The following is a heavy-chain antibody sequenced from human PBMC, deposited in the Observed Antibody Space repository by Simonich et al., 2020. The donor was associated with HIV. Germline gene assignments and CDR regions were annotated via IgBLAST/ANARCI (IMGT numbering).Heavy chain of an antibody. Sequence: QLQLQESGPGLVKPSETLSLTCTVSCGSISSSSYYWGWIRQPPGKGLEWIGCIYYSGRTYYDPSLKSRVTITVDTSKNQFSLKLSSVTAADTAVYYCARHWGYDFWSGYYFDYWGQGTLVTVSS. D-gene: IGHD3-3*01. CDR3: ARHWGYDFWSGYYFDY. V-gene: IGHV4-39*01. CDR1: CGSISSSSYY. CDR2: IYYSGRT. J-gene: IGHJ4*02.